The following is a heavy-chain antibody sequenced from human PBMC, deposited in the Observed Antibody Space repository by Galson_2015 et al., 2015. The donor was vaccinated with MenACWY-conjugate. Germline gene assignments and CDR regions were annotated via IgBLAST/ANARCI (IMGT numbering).Heavy chain of an antibody. J-gene: IGHJ3*02. Sequence: SLRLSCAASGFTFSSYAMSWVRQAPGKGLEWVSAISGSGGSTYYADSVKGRFTISRDNSKNTLYLQMNSLRAEDTAVYYCAKEHILTGYSPGTHAFDIGGQGTMVTVSS. V-gene: IGHV3-23*01. D-gene: IGHD3-9*01. CDR2: ISGSGGST. CDR3: AKEHILTGYSPGTHAFDI. CDR1: GFTFSSYA.